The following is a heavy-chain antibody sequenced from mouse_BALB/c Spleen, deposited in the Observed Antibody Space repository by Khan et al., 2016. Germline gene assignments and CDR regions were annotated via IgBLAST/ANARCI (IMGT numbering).Heavy chain of an antibody. Sequence: EVELVESGGGLVKPGGSLKLSCAASGFTFSDYYMYWVRQTPEKRLEWVATISDGGSYTYYPDSVKGRFTISRDNAKNNPYLQMSSLKAEDTAMYYCARDDRWFAYWGQGTLVTVSA. V-gene: IGHV5-4*02. D-gene: IGHD2-14*01. CDR3: ARDDRWFAY. CDR2: ISDGGSYT. CDR1: GFTFSDYY. J-gene: IGHJ3*01.